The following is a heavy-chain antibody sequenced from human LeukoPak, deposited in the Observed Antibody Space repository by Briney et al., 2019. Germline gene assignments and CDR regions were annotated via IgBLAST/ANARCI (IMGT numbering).Heavy chain of an antibody. V-gene: IGHV4-59*01. CDR1: RGSISNYY. CDR2: FSYSGST. D-gene: IGHD7-27*01. CDR3: ARDGPGDVGFDY. J-gene: IGHJ4*02. Sequence: TSETLSLTCTVSRGSISNYYWGWIRQPPRKVLEWIGFFSYSGSTNYNPSLKSRVTISVDTSNNQFSLKLTSVTAADTAVYYCARDGPGDVGFDYWGQGTLVTVSS.